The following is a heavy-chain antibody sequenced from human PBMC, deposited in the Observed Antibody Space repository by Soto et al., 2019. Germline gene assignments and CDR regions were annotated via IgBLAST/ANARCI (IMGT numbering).Heavy chain of an antibody. V-gene: IGHV3-74*01. Sequence: SGGAPRLSSAAPGFTFRSFWVPWVRPAPGKGLMWVSRINSGGGTTTYADSVKGRFTISRDNARNTLYLQMNGLRAEDTALYYCARWFTYGNFDYFDYWGQGTQVTVSS. CDR3: ARWFTYGNFDYFDY. CDR1: GFTFRSFW. CDR2: INSGGGTT. D-gene: IGHD3-10*01. J-gene: IGHJ4*02.